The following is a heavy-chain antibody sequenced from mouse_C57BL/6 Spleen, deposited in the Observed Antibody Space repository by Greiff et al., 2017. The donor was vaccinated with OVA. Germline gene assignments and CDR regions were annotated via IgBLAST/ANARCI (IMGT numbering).Heavy chain of an antibody. D-gene: IGHD2-3*01. CDR1: GYTFTSYD. Sequence: VKLMESGPELVKPGASVKLSCKASGYTFTSYDINWVKQRPGQGLEWIGWIYPRDGSTKYNEKFKGKATLTVDTSSSTAYMELHSLTSEDSAVYFCARDDGYSRYYFDYWGQGTTLTVSS. J-gene: IGHJ2*01. CDR2: IYPRDGST. CDR3: ARDDGYSRYYFDY. V-gene: IGHV1-85*01.